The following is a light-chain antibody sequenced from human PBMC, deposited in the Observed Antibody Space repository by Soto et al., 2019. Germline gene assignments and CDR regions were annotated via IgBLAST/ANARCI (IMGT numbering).Light chain of an antibody. V-gene: IGKV1-27*01. CDR3: EKYNSAPPWT. CDR1: QDISTY. Sequence: DIQMTQSPSSLSASVGDRVTITCRASQDISTYLAWYQQKPGKVPKLLIYAASTLQSGVPSRFSGSGSGTDFTLTISSLQPEDVATDYCEKYNSAPPWTFGQGTKVDIK. J-gene: IGKJ1*01. CDR2: AAS.